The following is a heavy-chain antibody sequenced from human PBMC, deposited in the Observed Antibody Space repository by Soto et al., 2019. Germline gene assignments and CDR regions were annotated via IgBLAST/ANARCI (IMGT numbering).Heavy chain of an antibody. Sequence: QLQLQESGPGLVKPSETLSLTCTVSGGSISSSSYYWGWIRQPPGKGLEWIGSIYYSGSTYYNPSLMSRVTISVDTSKHQFSLKLSSVTAADTAVYYCARRGEAVAKKAYFDYWGQGTLVTVSS. CDR1: GGSISSSSYY. CDR3: ARRGEAVAKKAYFDY. CDR2: IYYSGST. D-gene: IGHD6-19*01. V-gene: IGHV4-39*01. J-gene: IGHJ4*02.